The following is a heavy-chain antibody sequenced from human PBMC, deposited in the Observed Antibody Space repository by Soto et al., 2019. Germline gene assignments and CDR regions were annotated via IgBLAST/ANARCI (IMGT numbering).Heavy chain of an antibody. CDR3: ARKGIAAVDI. J-gene: IGHJ3*02. CDR1: GDSVSSDSAA. V-gene: IGHV6-1*01. D-gene: IGHD6-13*01. CDR2: TYYRSKWYT. Sequence: SQTLSLTCAISGDSVSSDSAAWTWIRQSPSRGLEWLGRTYYRSKWYTDYAVSVKSRITINPDTSKNQFSLQLNSVTPEDTAVYYCARKGIAAVDIWGQGAMVTVSS.